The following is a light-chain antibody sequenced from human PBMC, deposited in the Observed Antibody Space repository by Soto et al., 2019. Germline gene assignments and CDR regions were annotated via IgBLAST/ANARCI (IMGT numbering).Light chain of an antibody. CDR1: NIGSKS. CDR3: QVWDSGSDHYV. J-gene: IGLJ1*01. Sequence: SYELTQPPSVSVAPGKTARITCGGNNIGSKSVHWYQQKPGQAPVLVIYYDSDRPSGIPERLSGSNSGNTATLTISRVEAGEEADYYCQVWDSGSDHYVFGTGTKLTVL. V-gene: IGLV3-21*04. CDR2: YDS.